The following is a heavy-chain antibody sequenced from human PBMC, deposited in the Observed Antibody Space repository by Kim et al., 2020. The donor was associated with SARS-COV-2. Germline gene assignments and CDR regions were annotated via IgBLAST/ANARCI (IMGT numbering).Heavy chain of an antibody. Sequence: GGSLRLSCAASGFTFSSYGMHWVRQAPGKGLEWVAVISYDGSNKYYADSVKGRFTISRDNSKNTLYLQMNSLRAEDTAVYYCAKLYRSSSWYGAFDIWGQGTIVTVSS. CDR3: AKLYRSSSWYGAFDI. CDR2: ISYDGSNK. CDR1: GFTFSSYG. V-gene: IGHV3-30*18. D-gene: IGHD6-13*01. J-gene: IGHJ3*02.